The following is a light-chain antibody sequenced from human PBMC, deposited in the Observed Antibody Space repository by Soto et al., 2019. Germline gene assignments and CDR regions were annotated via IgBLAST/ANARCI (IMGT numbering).Light chain of an antibody. CDR2: GAS. J-gene: IGKJ2*01. Sequence: DIQMTQSPSTLSASVGDRVTITCRASQSISSWLAWYQQKPGKAPTLLIYGASSLESGVPSRFSGSGSLTDFPLTIDSLQPDDFATYYCQQYSSSSPTFGQGTKLEI. V-gene: IGKV1-5*01. CDR3: QQYSSSSPT. CDR1: QSISSW.